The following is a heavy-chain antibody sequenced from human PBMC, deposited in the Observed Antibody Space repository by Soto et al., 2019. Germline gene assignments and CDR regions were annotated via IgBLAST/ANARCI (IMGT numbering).Heavy chain of an antibody. V-gene: IGHV4-34*01. CDR3: AREEGYCSSTSCYGADYYYYMDV. CDR2: INHSGST. Sequence: QVQLQQWGAGLLKPSETLSLTCAVYGGSFSGYYWSWIRQPPGKGLEWIGEINHSGSTNYNPSLKRRVNISVDTSKNQFSLKLSSVTAADTAVYYCAREEGYCSSTSCYGADYYYYMDVWGKGTTVTVSS. J-gene: IGHJ6*03. CDR1: GGSFSGYY. D-gene: IGHD2-2*01.